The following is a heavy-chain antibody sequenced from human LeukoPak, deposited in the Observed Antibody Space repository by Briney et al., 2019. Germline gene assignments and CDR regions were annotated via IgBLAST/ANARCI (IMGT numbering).Heavy chain of an antibody. D-gene: IGHD1-26*01. CDR1: GYTFTSYY. Sequence: GASVKVSCKESGYTFTSYYMHWVRQAPGQGLEWMGIINPSSGSTSYAQKFQGRVTMTRDTSTSTAYMELSSLRSEDTAVYYCASRGYSGSQTDVWGQGTTVTVSS. J-gene: IGHJ6*02. CDR3: ASRGYSGSQTDV. V-gene: IGHV1-46*01. CDR2: INPSSGST.